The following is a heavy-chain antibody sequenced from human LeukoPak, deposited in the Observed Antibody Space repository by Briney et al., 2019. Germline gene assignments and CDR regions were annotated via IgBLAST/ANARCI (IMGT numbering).Heavy chain of an antibody. CDR1: GGSILTNNW. D-gene: IGHD1-26*01. Sequence: PSGTLSLTCAVSGGSILTNNWWGWVRQPPGKGLELIGEVHLSGASNYNPSLKSRVNMSIDKSKNQLSLELTSVTAADTAIYYCTRESGAFSPFGFWGQGTLVTVSS. V-gene: IGHV4-4*02. J-gene: IGHJ4*02. CDR2: VHLSGAS. CDR3: TRESGAFSPFGF.